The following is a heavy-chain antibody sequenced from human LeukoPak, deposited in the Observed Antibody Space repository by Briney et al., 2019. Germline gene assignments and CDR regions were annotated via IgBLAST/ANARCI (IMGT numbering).Heavy chain of an antibody. CDR3: AKDPLRGYSYGSTFDY. Sequence: GGSLRLSCAASGFTFSSYAMHWVRQAPGKGLEWVSAISGSGGSTYYADSVKGRFTISRDNSKNTLYLQMNSLRAEDTAVYYCAKDPLRGYSYGSTFDYWGQGTLVTVSS. J-gene: IGHJ4*02. CDR1: GFTFSSYA. D-gene: IGHD5-18*01. V-gene: IGHV3-23*01. CDR2: ISGSGGST.